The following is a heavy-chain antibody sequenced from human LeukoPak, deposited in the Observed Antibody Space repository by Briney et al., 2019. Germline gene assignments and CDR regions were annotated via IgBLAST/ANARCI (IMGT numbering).Heavy chain of an antibody. CDR3: TRGRPSSFDY. V-gene: IGHV1-8*01. CDR1: GYTFTTYD. Sequence: SVKVSCNASGYTFTTYDINWLRQANGQGLEWMGWMNPNSGNTGYAQKFQGRATTTRDTSIITDYMELSSLRSEDTAVYYCTRGRPSSFDYWGQGTLVTVSS. CDR2: MNPNSGNT. J-gene: IGHJ4*02.